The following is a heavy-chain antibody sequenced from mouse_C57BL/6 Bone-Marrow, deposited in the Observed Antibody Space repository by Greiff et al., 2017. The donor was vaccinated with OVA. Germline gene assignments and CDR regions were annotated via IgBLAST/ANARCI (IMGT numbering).Heavy chain of an antibody. V-gene: IGHV1-55*01. CDR1: GYTFTSYW. Sequence: QVQLKESGAELVKPGASVKMSCKASGYTFTSYWITWVKQRPGQGLEWIGDIYPGSGSTNYNEKFKSKATLTVDTSSSTAYMQLSSLTSEDSAVYYCARYGITTVVATPDWYFDVWGTGTTVTVSS. CDR2: IYPGSGST. J-gene: IGHJ1*03. CDR3: ARYGITTVVATPDWYFDV. D-gene: IGHD1-1*01.